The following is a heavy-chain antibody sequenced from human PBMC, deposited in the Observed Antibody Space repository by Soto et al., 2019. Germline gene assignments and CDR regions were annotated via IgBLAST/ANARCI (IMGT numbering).Heavy chain of an antibody. CDR3: AKVVGYSYGHFDY. J-gene: IGHJ4*02. Sequence: GGSLRLSCAGSGFTFSSVAMTWVRQAPGKGLEWVSSISGGGDSTYYADSVKGRFTISRDNSKNTLNLQMNSLRAEDTAVYYCAKVVGYSYGHFDYWGQGTLVTVSS. CDR2: ISGGGDST. D-gene: IGHD5-18*01. CDR1: GFTFSSVA. V-gene: IGHV3-23*01.